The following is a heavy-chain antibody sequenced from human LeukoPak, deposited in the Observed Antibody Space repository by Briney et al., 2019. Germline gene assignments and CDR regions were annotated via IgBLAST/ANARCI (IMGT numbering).Heavy chain of an antibody. CDR3: ARVGGEGYCSSTSCYDY. CDR2: ISAYNGNT. CDR1: GYTFTSYG. V-gene: IGHV1-18*01. Sequence: ASVKVSCKASGYTFTSYGISWVRQAPGQGLEWMGWISAYNGNTNYAQKLQGRVTMTTDTSTSTAYMELSRLRSDDTAVYYCARVGGEGYCSSTSCYDYWGQGTLVTVSS. J-gene: IGHJ4*02. D-gene: IGHD2-2*01.